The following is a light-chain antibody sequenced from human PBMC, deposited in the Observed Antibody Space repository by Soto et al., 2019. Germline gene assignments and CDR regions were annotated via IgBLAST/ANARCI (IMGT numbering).Light chain of an antibody. Sequence: EIVLTQSPGTLSLSPGEGATLSCRASQSINSIFAWYQQRRGQAPMLLIHGASNRASGVPDRFSGSGPRPAFTHTISRPEPTDFAVYYGQQYGGSRRSFGRGTKVE. J-gene: IGKJ1*01. V-gene: IGKV3-20*01. CDR2: GAS. CDR3: QQYGGSRRS. CDR1: QSINSIF.